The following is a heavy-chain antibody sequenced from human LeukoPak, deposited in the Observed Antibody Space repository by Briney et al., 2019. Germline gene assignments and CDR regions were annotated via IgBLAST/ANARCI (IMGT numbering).Heavy chain of an antibody. V-gene: IGHV3-23*01. CDR2: ISGSGGHT. Sequence: GGSLRLSCAASGITFTSHAMSWVRQAPGKGLEWVSLISGSGGHTYYGDSVKGRFTISRDNSKSTLYLQMNSLRAEDTAVYYCAKGGVATMRDGYDYYYYYMEVWGRGTTVTVSS. D-gene: IGHD5-12*01. J-gene: IGHJ6*03. CDR3: AKGGVATMRDGYDYYYYYMEV. CDR1: GITFTSHA.